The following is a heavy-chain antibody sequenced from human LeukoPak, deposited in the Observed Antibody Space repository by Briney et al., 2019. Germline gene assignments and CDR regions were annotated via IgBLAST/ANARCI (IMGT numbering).Heavy chain of an antibody. CDR1: GYTFTNYG. Sequence: GASVKVSCKASGYTFTNYGISWVRQAPGQGLEWMGWISAHSGNTHYAQNLQGRVTMTSDTSTSTAYMEVRSLRSDDTAMYYCARDRCSSRSCYLTITQKGYFDLWGRGTVVTVSS. V-gene: IGHV1-18*04. CDR3: ARDRCSSRSCYLTITQKGYFDL. CDR2: ISAHSGNT. J-gene: IGHJ2*01. D-gene: IGHD2-2*01.